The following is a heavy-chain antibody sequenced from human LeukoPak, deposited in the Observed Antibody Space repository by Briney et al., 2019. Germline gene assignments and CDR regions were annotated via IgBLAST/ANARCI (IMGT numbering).Heavy chain of an antibody. D-gene: IGHD6-6*01. CDR1: GGSISSYY. Sequence: SQTLALLCTASGGSISSYYWNWIRQPAGKGLEWIGHIYTSGSTNYNPSLKSRVTISVDKSKNQFSLKLSSVTAADTAVYYCASEYSISSGIDYWGQETQGTVSS. CDR2: IYTSGST. CDR3: ASEYSISSGIDY. V-gene: IGHV4-4*07. J-gene: IGHJ4*02.